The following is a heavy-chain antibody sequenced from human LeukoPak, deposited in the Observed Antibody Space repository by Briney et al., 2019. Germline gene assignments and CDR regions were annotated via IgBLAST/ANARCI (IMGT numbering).Heavy chain of an antibody. J-gene: IGHJ3*02. CDR2: ISSSSSHI. CDR3: ARDWYYDSSGYYIFGEDAFDI. CDR1: GFTFSSYS. V-gene: IGHV3-21*03. Sequence: GGSLRLSCAASGFTFSSYSMNWVRQAPGKGLEWVSSISSSSSHIYYGDSVKGRLTISRDNAKNSLYLQMNSLRAEDTAVYYCARDWYYDSSGYYIFGEDAFDIWGQGTMVTVSS. D-gene: IGHD3-22*01.